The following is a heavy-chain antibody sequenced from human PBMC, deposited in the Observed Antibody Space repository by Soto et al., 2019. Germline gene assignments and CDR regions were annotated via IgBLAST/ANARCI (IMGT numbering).Heavy chain of an antibody. V-gene: IGHV4-59*01. CDR2: IYYSGST. J-gene: IGHJ5*02. CDR1: GGSISSYY. Sequence: SETLSLTCTVSGGSISSYYWSWIRQPPGKGLEWIGYIYYSGSTNYNPSLKSRVTISVDTSKNQFSLKLSSVTAADTAVYYCARARRSEYYYDSSGYSTGEFDPWGQGTLVTVSS. D-gene: IGHD3-22*01. CDR3: ARARRSEYYYDSSGYSTGEFDP.